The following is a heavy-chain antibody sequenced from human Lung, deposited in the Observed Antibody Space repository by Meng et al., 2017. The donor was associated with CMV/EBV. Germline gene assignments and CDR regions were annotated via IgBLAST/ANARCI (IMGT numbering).Heavy chain of an antibody. Sequence: SETXSLXXTISGGSISSYYWSWIRQPPGKGLEWIGHIHYSGSTNYNPSLKSRVTVSADTSKNQFSLKLRSVTAADTAVYYCAIGGRYDASARYYLDAYDIWGQGXVVTVSS. CDR3: AIGGRYDASARYYLDAYDI. CDR2: IHYSGST. CDR1: GGSISSYY. V-gene: IGHV4-59*01. D-gene: IGHD3-22*01. J-gene: IGHJ3*02.